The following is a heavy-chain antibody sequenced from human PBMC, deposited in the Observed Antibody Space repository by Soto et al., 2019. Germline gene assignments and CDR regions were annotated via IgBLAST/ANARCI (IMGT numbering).Heavy chain of an antibody. Sequence: GASVKVSFRASGGTFSSYAISWVRQAPGQGLEWMGGIIPIFGTANYAQKFQGRVTITADESTSTAYMELSSLRSEDTAVYYCARDHGRELRRIDAFDIWGQGTMVTVSS. D-gene: IGHD1-26*01. V-gene: IGHV1-69*13. CDR3: ARDHGRELRRIDAFDI. CDR1: GGTFSSYA. CDR2: IIPIFGTA. J-gene: IGHJ3*02.